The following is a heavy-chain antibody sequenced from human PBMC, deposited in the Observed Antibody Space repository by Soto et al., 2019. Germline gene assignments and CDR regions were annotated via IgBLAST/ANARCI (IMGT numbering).Heavy chain of an antibody. D-gene: IGHD5-18*01. Sequence: QLHLQESGSGLLKPSQTLSLTCTVSGGSISSGGYSWSWIRQPPGRGLEWIGYMYPSGTTHYNPSLKSRVIRSIDMSKNQFSLNLNSVTAADTAVYFCARGGYIYGANAFEIWGQGTMVAVSS. J-gene: IGHJ3*02. CDR1: GGSISSGGYS. CDR3: ARGGYIYGANAFEI. V-gene: IGHV4-30-2*01. CDR2: MYPSGTT.